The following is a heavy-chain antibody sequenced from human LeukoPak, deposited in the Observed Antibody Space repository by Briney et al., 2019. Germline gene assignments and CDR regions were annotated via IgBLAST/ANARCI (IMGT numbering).Heavy chain of an antibody. CDR1: GFTFSSYA. J-gene: IGHJ4*02. CDR3: ARDLLANFDY. Sequence: PGRSLRLSCAASGFTFSSYAMPWVRQAPGKGLEWVAVISYDGSNKYYADSVKGRFTISRDNSKNTLYLQMNSLRAEDTAVYYCARDLLANFDYWGQGTLVTVSS. V-gene: IGHV3-30-3*01. D-gene: IGHD2-15*01. CDR2: ISYDGSNK.